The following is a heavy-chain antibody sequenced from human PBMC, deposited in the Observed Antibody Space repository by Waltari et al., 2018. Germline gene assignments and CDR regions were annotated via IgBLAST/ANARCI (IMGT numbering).Heavy chain of an antibody. CDR3: ARDETVTTDYGMDV. V-gene: IGHV4-39*02. CDR1: GGSISSSSYY. Sequence: QLQLQESGPGLVKPSETLSLTCTVSGGSISSSSYYWGWIRQPPGKGLEWIGSIYYSGSTYYNPSLKSRVTISVDTSKNQFSLKLSSVTAADTAVYYCARDETVTTDYGMDVWGQGTTVTVSS. D-gene: IGHD4-17*01. CDR2: IYYSGST. J-gene: IGHJ6*02.